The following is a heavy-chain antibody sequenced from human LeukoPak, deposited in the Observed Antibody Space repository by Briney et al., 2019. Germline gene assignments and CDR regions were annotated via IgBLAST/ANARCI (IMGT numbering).Heavy chain of an antibody. CDR1: GDSIRGYY. CDR2: INHSGST. D-gene: IGHD2-15*01. J-gene: IGHJ4*02. CDR3: ARRKFIVVVVAATTRSYYFDY. V-gene: IGHV4-34*01. Sequence: SETLALTCTVSGDSIRGYYWSWIRQPPGKGLEWIGEINHSGSTNYNPSLKGRVTISVDTSKNQFSLKLSSVTAADTAVYYCARRKFIVVVVAATTRSYYFDYWGQGTLVTVSS.